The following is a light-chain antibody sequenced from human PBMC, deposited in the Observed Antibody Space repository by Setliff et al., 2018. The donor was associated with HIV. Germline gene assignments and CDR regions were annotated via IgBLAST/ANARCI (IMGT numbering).Light chain of an antibody. CDR2: DVT. V-gene: IGLV2-11*01. CDR1: SSDVGAYNY. J-gene: IGLJ1*01. CDR3: CSYAASNTYI. Sequence: SVLTQPRSVSGSPGQSVTFSCTGSSSDVGAYNYVSWYQQHPGKAPKLIVYDVTKRPSGVPDRFSGSKSGDTASLTISGLQSEDEADYYCCSYAASNTYIFGTGTKVTVL.